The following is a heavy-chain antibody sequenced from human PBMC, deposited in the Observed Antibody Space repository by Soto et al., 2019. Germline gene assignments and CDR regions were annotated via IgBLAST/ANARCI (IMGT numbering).Heavy chain of an antibody. V-gene: IGHV1-69*01. CDR2: IIPIFGTA. J-gene: IGHJ4*02. CDR3: ASDHYGSGSYYFDY. CDR1: GGTFSSYA. D-gene: IGHD3-10*01. Sequence: QVQLVQSGAEVKKPGSSVKVSCKASGGTFSSYAISWVRQAPGQGLEWMGGIIPIFGTANYAQKFQGRVTITADESTSTAYMELSSPRSEDTAVYYCASDHYGSGSYYFDYWGQGTLVTVSS.